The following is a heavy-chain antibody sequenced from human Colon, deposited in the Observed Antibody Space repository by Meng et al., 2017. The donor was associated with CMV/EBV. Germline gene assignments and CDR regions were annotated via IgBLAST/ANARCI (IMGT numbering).Heavy chain of an antibody. CDR3: AKARFAYGPTFADH. J-gene: IGHJ4*02. D-gene: IGHD2/OR15-2a*01. CDR2: ISGAGTAT. Sequence: GGSLRLSCVASGFAFSSYSMHWVRQAPGKGLEWVSAISGAGTATYYADPVQGRFIVSRDNSNNTLYLQMNSLRAEDTAIYYCAKARFAYGPTFADHWGQGILVTVSS. V-gene: IGHV3-23*01. CDR1: GFAFSSYS.